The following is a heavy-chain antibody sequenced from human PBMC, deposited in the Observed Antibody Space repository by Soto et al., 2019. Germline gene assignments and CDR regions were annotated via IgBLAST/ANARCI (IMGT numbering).Heavy chain of an antibody. CDR3: ARVSTLTAYYCYYMDV. J-gene: IGHJ6*03. CDR2: ISSSSSYI. Sequence: GGSLRLSCAASGFTFSSYSMNWVRQAPGKGLEWVSSISSSSSYIYYADSVKGRITISRDNAKNSLYLQMNSLRAEDTAVYYCARVSTLTAYYCYYMDVGGKGTTVTVSS. D-gene: IGHD2-2*01. CDR1: GFTFSSYS. V-gene: IGHV3-21*01.